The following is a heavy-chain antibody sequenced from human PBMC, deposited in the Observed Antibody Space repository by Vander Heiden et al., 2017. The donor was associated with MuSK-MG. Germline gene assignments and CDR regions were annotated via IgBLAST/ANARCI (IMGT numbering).Heavy chain of an antibody. CDR3: AKHERCHSSGYYDY. V-gene: IGHV3-23*01. CDR2: ISGSGGST. D-gene: IGHD3-22*01. CDR1: GFTFSSYA. Sequence: EVQLLESGGGLVQPGGSLRLSCAASGFTFSSYAMSWVRQAPGKGLEWVSAISGSGGSTYYADAVKGRFTISRDNSKNTLYLQMKRMRAEDTAVYYCAKHERCHSSGYYDYWGQGTLVTVYS. J-gene: IGHJ4*02.